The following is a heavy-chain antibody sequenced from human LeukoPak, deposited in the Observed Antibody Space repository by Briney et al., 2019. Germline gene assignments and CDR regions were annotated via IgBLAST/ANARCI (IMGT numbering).Heavy chain of an antibody. Sequence: SETLSLTCTVSGGAITSHYWTWIRQSPVKGLEWIGDTSNSGSTSYNPSLKSRVTVSIDTSKNQFSLKLSSVTAADTAVYYCGRDALVGYFSYYYMDVWGKGTTVTVSS. CDR2: TSNSGST. V-gene: IGHV4-59*11. J-gene: IGHJ6*03. CDR1: GGAITSHY. CDR3: GRDALVGYFSYYYMDV. D-gene: IGHD2-15*01.